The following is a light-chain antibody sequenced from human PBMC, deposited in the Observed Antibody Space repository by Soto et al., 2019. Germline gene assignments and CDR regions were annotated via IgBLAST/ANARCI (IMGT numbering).Light chain of an antibody. V-gene: IGKV1-39*01. CDR3: QQGYSSPAT. J-gene: IGKJ5*01. Sequence: DIQMTQSPSVLSASVGDSVTITSRASQSIGKHLNWYQQKPGKAPKFLIYGASTLQSGVPSRFTGSGSGTDLAITVNSLQAEDFETYDGQQGYSSPATFGQGTRLEIK. CDR2: GAS. CDR1: QSIGKH.